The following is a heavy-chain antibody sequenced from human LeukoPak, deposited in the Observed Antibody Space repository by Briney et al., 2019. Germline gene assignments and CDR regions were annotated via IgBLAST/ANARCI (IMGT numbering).Heavy chain of an antibody. CDR3: AGGASGYDNYYYYGMDV. CDR1: GFTFSSYG. V-gene: IGHV3-21*01. Sequence: GGSLRLSCAASGFTFSSYGMHWVRQAPGKGLEWVSSISSSSSYIYYADSVKGRFTISRDNAKNSLYLQMNSLRAEDTAVYYCAGGASGYDNYYYYGMDVWGQGTTVTVSS. D-gene: IGHD5-12*01. CDR2: ISSSSSYI. J-gene: IGHJ6*02.